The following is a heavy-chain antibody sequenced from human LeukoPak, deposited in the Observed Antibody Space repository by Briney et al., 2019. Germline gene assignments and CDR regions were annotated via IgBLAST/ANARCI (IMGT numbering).Heavy chain of an antibody. D-gene: IGHD3-9*01. CDR2: VIPILGIA. V-gene: IGHV1-69*04. CDR3: ARDQYDILTGYYDY. Sequence: SVKVSFKASGGTFSSYAISWVRQAPGQGLEWMGRVIPILGIANYAQKFQGRVTITADKSTSTAYMELSSLRSEDTAVYYCARDQYDILTGYYDYWGQGTLVTVSS. J-gene: IGHJ4*02. CDR1: GGTFSSYA.